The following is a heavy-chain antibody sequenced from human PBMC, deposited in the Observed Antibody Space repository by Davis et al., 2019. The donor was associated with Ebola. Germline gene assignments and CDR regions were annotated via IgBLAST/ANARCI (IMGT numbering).Heavy chain of an antibody. J-gene: IGHJ4*02. Sequence: GESLKISCTVSGFTFSNNWMNWVRQVPGKGLVWVSSINRDGTTTTYADSVKGRFTISRDNAKNTLYLQMNSLRVEDTAVYYCARDPSATVVTHPYDYWGQGTLVTVSS. CDR3: ARDPSATVVTHPYDY. CDR1: GFTFSNNW. V-gene: IGHV3-74*01. D-gene: IGHD4-23*01. CDR2: INRDGTTT.